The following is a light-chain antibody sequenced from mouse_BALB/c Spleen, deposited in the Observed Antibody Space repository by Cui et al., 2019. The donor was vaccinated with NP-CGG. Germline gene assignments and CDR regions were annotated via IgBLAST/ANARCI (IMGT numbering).Light chain of an antibody. J-gene: IGLJ1*01. Sequence: PFVTHESPLTTSPGETVTLTCRSSTGAITTSNYANWVQEKPDHLFTGLIGGTNNRAPGVPARFSGSLIGDKAALTITGAQTEDEAIYFCVLWYSNHWVFGGGTKLTVL. CDR1: TGAITTSNY. CDR2: GTN. V-gene: IGLV1*01. CDR3: VLWYSNHWV.